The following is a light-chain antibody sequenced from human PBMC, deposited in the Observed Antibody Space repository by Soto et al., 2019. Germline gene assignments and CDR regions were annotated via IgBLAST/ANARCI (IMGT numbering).Light chain of an antibody. CDR1: QSVSANF. V-gene: IGKV3-20*01. CDR3: QQYGSSPYT. CDR2: AAS. Sequence: EIVLTQSPGTLSLSPGERATLSCRASQSVSANFVAWYQQKPGQPPRLFIFAASGRAAGIPDRGSGSGSGTDFTLTINRPEPEDFAVYYCQQYGSSPYTFAEGTKLEI. J-gene: IGKJ2*01.